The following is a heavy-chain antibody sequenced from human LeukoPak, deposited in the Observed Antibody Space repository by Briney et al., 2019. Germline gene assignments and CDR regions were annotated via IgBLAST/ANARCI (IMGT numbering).Heavy chain of an antibody. D-gene: IGHD3-10*01. Sequence: GGSLRLSCAASGFTFSSYSMNWVRQAPGKGLEWVSSISGSSSYIYYADSVKGRFTISRHNAKNSLYLQMNSLRAEDTAVYYCARDSVRGVTVVRPHDYYYMDVWGKGTTVTISS. CDR2: ISGSSSYI. V-gene: IGHV3-21*01. CDR3: ARDSVRGVTVVRPHDYYYMDV. CDR1: GFTFSSYS. J-gene: IGHJ6*03.